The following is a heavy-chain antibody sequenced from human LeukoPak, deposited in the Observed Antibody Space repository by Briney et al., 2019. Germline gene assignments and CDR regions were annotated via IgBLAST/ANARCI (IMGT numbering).Heavy chain of an antibody. D-gene: IGHD3-16*02. CDR1: GGTFSSYA. J-gene: IGHJ4*02. Sequence: SVKVSCKASGGTFSSYAISWVRQAPGQGLEWMGGIIPIFGTVNYAQKFQGRVTITADESTSTAYMELRSLRSDDTAVYYCAILRLGELSPGLGYWGQGTLVTVSS. CDR3: AILRLGELSPGLGY. V-gene: IGHV1-69*13. CDR2: IIPIFGTV.